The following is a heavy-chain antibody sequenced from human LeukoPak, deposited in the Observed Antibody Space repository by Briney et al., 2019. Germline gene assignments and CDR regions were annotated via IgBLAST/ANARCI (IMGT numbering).Heavy chain of an antibody. J-gene: IGHJ4*02. CDR1: GGYMRSSSYY. V-gene: IGHV4-39*01. D-gene: IGHD3-10*01. CDR2: LYYSGST. CDR3: ARPEFGELYPFY. Sequence: SETLSLTCTVSGGYMRSSSYYWGCIRHPPGKALEWIGCLYYSGSTYYTPSHKTRVTIFVHVSKHHLSVKVSSVTAADTAVYYCARPEFGELYPFYWGQETRVTVSS.